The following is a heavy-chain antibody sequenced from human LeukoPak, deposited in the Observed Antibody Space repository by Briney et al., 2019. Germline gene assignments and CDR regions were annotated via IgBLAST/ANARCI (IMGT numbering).Heavy chain of an antibody. J-gene: IGHJ4*02. CDR3: ARAVPIRATPRYFDY. CDR2: IYSGGNT. V-gene: IGHV3-53*01. D-gene: IGHD6-19*01. CDR1: GFTVNNNY. Sequence: PGRSLRLSCAASGFTVNNNYMTWVRQTPGKGLEWVSVIYSGGNTYYADSVKGRFTTSRDNSKNTVYLQMNSLRTEDTAVYYCARAVPIRATPRYFDYWGQGTLVTVSS.